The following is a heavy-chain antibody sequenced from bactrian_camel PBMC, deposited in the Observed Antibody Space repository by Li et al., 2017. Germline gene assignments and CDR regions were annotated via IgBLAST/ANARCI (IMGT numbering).Heavy chain of an antibody. Sequence: QLVESGGGSALAGGSVRLSCAASGSTLHTYSWFRQAPGQEREGVAAIDTGDGSTYYLNSVEGRFTISHDNNKNTLYLQMNSLAPEDSAIYYCAAKVVWGGSCRGSNRAARDYVYWGQGTQVTVS. D-gene: IGHD2*01. J-gene: IGHJ4*01. CDR3: AAKVVWGGSCRGSNRAARDYVY. CDR1: GSTLHTY. V-gene: IGHV3S30*01. CDR2: IDTGDGST.